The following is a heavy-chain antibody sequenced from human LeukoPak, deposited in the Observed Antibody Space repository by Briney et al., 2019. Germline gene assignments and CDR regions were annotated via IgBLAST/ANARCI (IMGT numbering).Heavy chain of an antibody. J-gene: IGHJ4*02. V-gene: IGHV4-39*07. D-gene: IGHD6-13*01. CDR2: IFYGGSA. CDR1: GGSISSSNYY. Sequence: SETLSLTCSVSGGSISSSNYYWGWIRQPPGKGLEWIGDIFYGGSAYYNPSLKSRVTISVDTSKNQFSLKLSSVTAADTAVYYCARGVESSSWFLAGLDYWGQGTLVTVSS. CDR3: ARGVESSSWFLAGLDY.